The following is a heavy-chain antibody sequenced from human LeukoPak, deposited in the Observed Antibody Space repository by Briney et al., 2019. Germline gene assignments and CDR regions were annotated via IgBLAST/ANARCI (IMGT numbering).Heavy chain of an antibody. CDR3: ASGTVTTLDPPYPYYFDY. J-gene: IGHJ4*02. D-gene: IGHD4-17*01. Sequence: ASVKVSCKVSGYTLTELSMHWVRQAPGKGLEWMGGFDPEDGETIYAQKFQGRVTMTEDTSTDTAYMELNSLRAEDTAVYYCASGTVTTLDPPYPYYFDYWGQGTLVTVSS. CDR1: GYTLTELS. CDR2: FDPEDGET. V-gene: IGHV1-24*01.